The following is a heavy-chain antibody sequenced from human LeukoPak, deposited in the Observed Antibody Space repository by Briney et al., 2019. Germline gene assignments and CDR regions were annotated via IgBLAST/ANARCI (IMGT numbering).Heavy chain of an antibody. D-gene: IGHD4-17*01. CDR3: VRDDRSYGVDY. CDR1: GFSFSGYG. Sequence: GRSLRLSCAASGFSFSGYGIHWVRQAPGKGLDWVALISYDGSSKYYADSVRGRFTISRDNAKDTLYLQMNSLRAEDTAVYYCVRDDRSYGVDYLGQGTPVTVSS. CDR2: ISYDGSSK. J-gene: IGHJ4*02. V-gene: IGHV3-30*03.